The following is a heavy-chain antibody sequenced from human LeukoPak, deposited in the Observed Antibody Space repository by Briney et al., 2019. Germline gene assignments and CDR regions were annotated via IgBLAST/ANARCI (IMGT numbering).Heavy chain of an antibody. CDR1: GYTFTSYY. J-gene: IGHJ3*02. CDR3: ARIRGYYYGSGENPFDI. V-gene: IGHV1-46*01. D-gene: IGHD3-10*01. Sequence: ASVKVSCKASGYTFTSYYIHWVRQAPGQGLEWMGLLNPTGGGTKYAQTFQGRVTMTRDTSTSTVFMYLSSLRSEDTAVYYCARIRGYYYGSGENPFDIWDQGTMVTVSS. CDR2: LNPTGGGT.